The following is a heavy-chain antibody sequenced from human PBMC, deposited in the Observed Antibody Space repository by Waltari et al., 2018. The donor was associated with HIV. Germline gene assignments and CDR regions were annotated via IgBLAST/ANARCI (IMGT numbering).Heavy chain of an antibody. V-gene: IGHV3-21*01. Sequence: DVQLVESRAGLVQPGRSLTLACAGPGFRSRSYSRTWVRQAPGKGLEWVSSISRDSRYIYYADSVKGRFTISRDNARNSLFLQMNSLRADDTAVYYCVRGGEGTYGDYWGQGTLVTVSS. CDR1: GFRSRSYS. D-gene: IGHD3-16*01. J-gene: IGHJ4*02. CDR3: VRGGEGTYGDY. CDR2: ISRDSRYI.